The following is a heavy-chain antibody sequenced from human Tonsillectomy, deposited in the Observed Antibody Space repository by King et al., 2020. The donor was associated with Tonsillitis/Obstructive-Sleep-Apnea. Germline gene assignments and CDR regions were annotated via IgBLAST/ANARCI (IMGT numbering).Heavy chain of an antibody. CDR1: GGSFSGYY. J-gene: IGHJ5*02. CDR3: ARGSRYCSSSSCRWFDP. CDR2: INHSGNT. V-gene: IGHV4-34*01. D-gene: IGHD2-2*01. Sequence: VQLQQWGAGLLKPSETLSLTCAVYGGSFSGYYWSWIRQPPGKGLEWIGEINHSGNTDYNPPLKSRVTTSVDTSKYQFSLKLTSVTAADTAVYYCARGSRYCSSSSCRWFDPWGQGTLVTVSS.